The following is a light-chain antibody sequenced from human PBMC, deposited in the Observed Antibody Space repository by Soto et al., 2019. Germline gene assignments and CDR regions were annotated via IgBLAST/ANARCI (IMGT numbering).Light chain of an antibody. Sequence: QSALTQPASVSGSPGQSITISCSGTSSDVGSYDHVAWYQQFPGKTPKLMIYAVSNRPSGVSNRFSGSKSGNTASLTISGLQAEDEADYYCISYTGSSTSYVFGTGTKGTV. CDR3: ISYTGSSTSYV. CDR2: AVS. V-gene: IGLV2-14*01. CDR1: SSDVGSYDH. J-gene: IGLJ1*01.